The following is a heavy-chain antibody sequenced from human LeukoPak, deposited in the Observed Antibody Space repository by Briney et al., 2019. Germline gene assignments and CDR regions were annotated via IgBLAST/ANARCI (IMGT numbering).Heavy chain of an antibody. CDR1: GGSISSSSYY. V-gene: IGHV4-61*01. Sequence: SETLSLTCTVSGGSISSSSYYWGWIRQPPGKGLEWIGYIYYSGSTNYNPSLKSRVTISVDTSKNQFSLKLSSVTAADTAVYYCARDRGVTGTNWFDPWGQGTLVTVSS. CDR2: IYYSGST. CDR3: ARDRGVTGTNWFDP. D-gene: IGHD1-7*01. J-gene: IGHJ5*02.